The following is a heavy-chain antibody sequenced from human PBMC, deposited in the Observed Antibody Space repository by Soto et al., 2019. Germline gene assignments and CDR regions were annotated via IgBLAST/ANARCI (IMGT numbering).Heavy chain of an antibody. CDR2: ISYDGSNK. V-gene: IGHV3-30-3*01. D-gene: IGHD5-12*01. J-gene: IGHJ6*02. CDR1: GFTFSSYA. CDR3: ARDGGVATILWYYYYGMDV. Sequence: GGFLRLSCAASGFTFSSYAMHWVRQAPGKGLEWVAVISYDGSNKYYADSVKGRFTISRDNSKNTLYLQMNSLRAEDTAVYYCARDGGVATILWYYYYGMDVWGQGTTVTVSS.